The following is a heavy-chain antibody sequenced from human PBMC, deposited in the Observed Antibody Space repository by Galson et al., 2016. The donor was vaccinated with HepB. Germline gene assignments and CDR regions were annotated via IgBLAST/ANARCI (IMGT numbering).Heavy chain of an antibody. CDR3: AKDIAAVDNAWSITIAFVV. CDR2: ISWNGGAL. V-gene: IGHV3-9*01. Sequence: SLRLSCAASGFTFDDYAMHWVRQLPGKGLEWVSGISWNGGALGYADSVKGRFTISKDNAKNTLYLQTNSLRPEDTAFYYCAKDIAAVDNAWSITIAFVVWGQGSMVTVSS. J-gene: IGHJ3*01. D-gene: IGHD1-1*01. CDR1: GFTFDDYA.